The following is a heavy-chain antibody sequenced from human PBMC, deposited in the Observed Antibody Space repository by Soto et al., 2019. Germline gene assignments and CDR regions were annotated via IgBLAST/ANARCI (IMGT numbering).Heavy chain of an antibody. CDR1: GFSLSTSGVG. CDR3: AHEKIRSARGSTNQDFDY. Sequence: GSGPTLVNPTQTLTLTCTFSGFSLSTSGVGVGWIRQPPGKALEWLALIYGDDDKRYSPSLKSRLTITKDTSKNQVVLTMTNMDPVDTATYYFAHEKIRSARGSTNQDFDYWGQGTLVTVSS. D-gene: IGHD2-2*01. CDR2: IYGDDDK. J-gene: IGHJ4*02. V-gene: IGHV2-5*02.